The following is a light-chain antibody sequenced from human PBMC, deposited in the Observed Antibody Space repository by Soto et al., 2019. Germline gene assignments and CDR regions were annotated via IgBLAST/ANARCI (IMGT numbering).Light chain of an antibody. CDR3: QQYNKWPLT. Sequence: EIVMTQSPATLSVSPGERATVPCRASQSVRNNLAWYQQKSGQAPRLLIYGASTRATGIPARLSGSGYGTEFTLTISSLQSEDFAVYYCQQYNKWPLTFGGGTKVDIK. J-gene: IGKJ4*01. V-gene: IGKV3-15*01. CDR2: GAS. CDR1: QSVRNN.